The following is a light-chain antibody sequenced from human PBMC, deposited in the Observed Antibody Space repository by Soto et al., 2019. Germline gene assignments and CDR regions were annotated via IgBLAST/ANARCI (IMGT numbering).Light chain of an antibody. V-gene: IGKV3-15*01. CDR3: QQYNNWPPLT. CDR1: KSVSSN. J-gene: IGKJ4*01. Sequence: EIVMTQSPATLSVSPGERAILSCRASKSVSSNLAWYQQKPGQAPKLLIYGASTRATGIPARFSGSASGTEVTVSISSLQSEDFEISYCQQYNNWPPLTFGEGTKVEIK. CDR2: GAS.